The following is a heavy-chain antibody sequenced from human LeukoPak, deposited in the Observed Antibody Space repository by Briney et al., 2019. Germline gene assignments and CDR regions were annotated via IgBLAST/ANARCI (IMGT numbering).Heavy chain of an antibody. CDR3: ARDLSYGSGDNPEIGMDV. CDR2: IIPIFGTA. V-gene: IGHV1-69*13. J-gene: IGHJ6*04. D-gene: IGHD3-10*01. Sequence: SVKASCNASGGTFSSYAISWVRQAPGQGLEWMGGIIPIFGTANYAQKFQGRVTITADESTSTAYMELSSLRSEDTAVYYCARDLSYGSGDNPEIGMDVWGKGTTVTVSS. CDR1: GGTFSSYA.